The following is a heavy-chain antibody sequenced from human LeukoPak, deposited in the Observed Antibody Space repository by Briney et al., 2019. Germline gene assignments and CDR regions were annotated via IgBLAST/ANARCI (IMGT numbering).Heavy chain of an antibody. CDR2: ISSGSSTI. Sequence: GGSLGLSCAASGFIFSDYNMNWVRQAPGKGLEWVSYISSGSSTIYYADYVKGRFTISRDNAKNSLYLQMNSLTDEDTAVYYCAREPPGNYDSSGYYYAYFDCWGQGTLVTVSS. D-gene: IGHD3-22*01. V-gene: IGHV3-48*02. CDR3: AREPPGNYDSSGYYYAYFDC. CDR1: GFIFSDYN. J-gene: IGHJ4*02.